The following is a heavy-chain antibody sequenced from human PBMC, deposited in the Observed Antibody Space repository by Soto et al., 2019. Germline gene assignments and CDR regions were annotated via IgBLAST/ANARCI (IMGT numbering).Heavy chain of an antibody. Sequence: PSETLALTCTVSGASISTPGSYWGWVRQSPVKGLQWIGFVYYTGDTYYIPSFKSRVTMSVYTSKNQLSMTLRSMTAAEKALFYCMRCELMARFDYWGHGVLDTVSS. CDR1: GASISTPGSY. D-gene: IGHD2-8*01. V-gene: IGHV4-39*01. CDR2: VYYTGDT. CDR3: MRCELMARFDY. J-gene: IGHJ4*01.